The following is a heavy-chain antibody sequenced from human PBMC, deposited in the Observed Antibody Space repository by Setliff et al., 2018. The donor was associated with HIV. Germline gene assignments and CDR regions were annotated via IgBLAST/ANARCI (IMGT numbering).Heavy chain of an antibody. CDR2: VSISGGTM. J-gene: IGHJ4*02. D-gene: IGHD1-26*01. V-gene: IGHV3-48*01. Sequence: HPGGSLRLSCAASGSIFSTYSMNWVRQAPGKGLEWVSYVSISGGTMYYADSVKGRFAISRDNAKNSLFLQMNSLRAEDTAVYYCARSPGWEPPSSFDYWGQGTLVTVSS. CDR3: ARSPGWEPPSSFDY. CDR1: GSIFSTYS.